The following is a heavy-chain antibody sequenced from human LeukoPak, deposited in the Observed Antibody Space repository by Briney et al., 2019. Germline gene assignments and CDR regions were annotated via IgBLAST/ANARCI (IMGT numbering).Heavy chain of an antibody. Sequence: GGSLRLSCAASGFAFSSYAMSWVRQAPGKGLEWVSTISGSGDSTYYADSVKGRFTISRDNSKNTLYLQMNSLRAEDTAVYYCAKDRLTQIVATIASDYWGEGTLVTVS. CDR2: ISGSGDST. V-gene: IGHV3-23*01. J-gene: IGHJ4*02. CDR1: GFAFSSYA. CDR3: AKDRLTQIVATIASDY. D-gene: IGHD5-12*01.